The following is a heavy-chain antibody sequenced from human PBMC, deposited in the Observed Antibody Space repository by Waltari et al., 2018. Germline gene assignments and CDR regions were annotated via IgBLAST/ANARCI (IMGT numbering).Heavy chain of an antibody. Sequence: QLQLQESGPGLVKPSETLSLTCTVSGGSIITTTYYGGCIRQPPGKGLEWIGSIFYRGSTHYNPALKSRVTMSVDTSKNQFSLKLSSVTAADTARYYCARDYDSSGYYYDYWGQGVLVTVSS. CDR2: IFYRGST. V-gene: IGHV4-39*02. J-gene: IGHJ4*02. CDR1: GGSIITTTYY. CDR3: ARDYDSSGYYYDY. D-gene: IGHD3-22*01.